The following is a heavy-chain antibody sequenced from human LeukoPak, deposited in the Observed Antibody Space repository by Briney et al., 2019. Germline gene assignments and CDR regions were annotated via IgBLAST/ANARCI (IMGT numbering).Heavy chain of an antibody. CDR2: FDPEDGET. CDR1: GYTLTELS. J-gene: IGHJ4*02. D-gene: IGHD5-18*01. V-gene: IGHV1-24*01. Sequence: VASVTVSCKVSGYTLTELSMHWVRQAPGKGLEWMGGFDPEDGETIYAQKFQGRVTMTEDTSTDTAYMELSSLRSEDTAVYYCATEQIRGYRKDYWGQGTLVTVSS. CDR3: ATEQIRGYRKDY.